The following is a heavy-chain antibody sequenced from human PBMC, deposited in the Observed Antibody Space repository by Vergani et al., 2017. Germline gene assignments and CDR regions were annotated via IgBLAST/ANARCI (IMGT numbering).Heavy chain of an antibody. CDR1: GGSISSSSYY. J-gene: IGHJ3*02. CDR2: IYYSGSA. CDR3: ARREGVYYDSSGVDAFDI. D-gene: IGHD3-22*01. V-gene: IGHV4-39*01. Sequence: QLQLQESGPGLVKPSETLSLTCTVSGGSISSSSYYWGWIRQPPGKGLEWIGSIYYSGSAYYNPSLKSRVTISVDTSKNQFSLKLRSVTAADTAVYYCARREGVYYDSSGVDAFDIWGQGTMVTVSS.